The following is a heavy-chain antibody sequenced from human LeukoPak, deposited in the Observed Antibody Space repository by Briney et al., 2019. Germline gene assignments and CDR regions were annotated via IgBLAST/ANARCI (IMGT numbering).Heavy chain of an antibody. V-gene: IGHV3-23*01. D-gene: IGHD5-18*01. CDR2: ISGTGDSA. J-gene: IGHJ4*02. CDR3: AKAGYGYSFDH. CDR1: GFTFSSYG. Sequence: PGGSLRLSCTASGFTFSSYGMSWVRQAPGRGLEWVSAISGTGDSAYYADSVEGRFTISRDNSRSTLYLQMNSLRAEDTALYHCAKAGYGYSFDHWGQGILVTVSS.